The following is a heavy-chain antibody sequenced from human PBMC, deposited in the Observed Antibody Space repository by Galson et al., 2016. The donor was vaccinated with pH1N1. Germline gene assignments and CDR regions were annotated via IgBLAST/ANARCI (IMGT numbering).Heavy chain of an antibody. D-gene: IGHD1-26*01. CDR3: ATEDYYTSLY. V-gene: IGHV3-7*01. CDR2: INQDGSRK. Sequence: LRLSCAASGFIFSDYWMSWVRQAPGKGLEWVAKINQDGSRKYYVDSMKGRCTISRDNAENLLSLQMNSLRVEDTALYYCATEDYYTSLYWGQGILVTVSS. CDR1: GFIFSDYW. J-gene: IGHJ4*02.